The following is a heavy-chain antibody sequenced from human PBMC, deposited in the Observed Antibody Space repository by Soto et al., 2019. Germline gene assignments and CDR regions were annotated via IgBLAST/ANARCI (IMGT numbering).Heavy chain of an antibody. Sequence: QVQLQESGPGLVKPSQTLSLTCTVSGGSISSGGYYLSWIRQHPGKGLAWIGYIYYSGSTYYNPALKSRVTISVDTSKNQFSLKLSSVTAADTAVYYCARGRGRAAWIQHVVAFDYWGQGTLVTVSS. D-gene: IGHD5-18*01. CDR3: ARGRGRAAWIQHVVAFDY. CDR2: IYYSGST. CDR1: GGSISSGGYY. J-gene: IGHJ4*02. V-gene: IGHV4-31*03.